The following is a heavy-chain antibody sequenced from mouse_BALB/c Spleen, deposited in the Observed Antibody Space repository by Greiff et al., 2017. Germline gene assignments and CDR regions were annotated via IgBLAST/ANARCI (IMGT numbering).Heavy chain of an antibody. CDR2: IDPANGNT. J-gene: IGHJ2*01. CDR1: GFNIKDTY. D-gene: IGHD4-1*01. Sequence: EVKLVESGAELVKPGASVKLSCTASGFNIKDTYMHWVKQRPEQGLEWIGRIDPANGNTKYDPKFQGKATITADTSSNTAYLQLSSLTSEDTAVYYCASGTDYFDYWGQGTTLTVSS. CDR3: ASGTDYFDY. V-gene: IGHV14-3*02.